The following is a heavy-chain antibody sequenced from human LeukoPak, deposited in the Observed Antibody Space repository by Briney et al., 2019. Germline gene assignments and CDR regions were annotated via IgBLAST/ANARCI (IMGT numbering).Heavy chain of an antibody. J-gene: IGHJ4*02. CDR3: ARDHSSSWDGVHYFDY. V-gene: IGHV7-4-1*02. CDR1: GYTFTSYA. Sequence: ASVKVSCKASGYTFTSYAMNWVRQAPGQGLEWMGWINTNTGNPTYAQGFTGRFVFSLDTSVSTAYLQISSLKAEDTAVYYCARDHSSSWDGVHYFDYWGQGTLVTVSS. D-gene: IGHD6-13*01. CDR2: INTNTGNP.